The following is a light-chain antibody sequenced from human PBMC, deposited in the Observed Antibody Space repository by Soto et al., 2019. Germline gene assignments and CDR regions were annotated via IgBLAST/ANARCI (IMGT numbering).Light chain of an antibody. J-gene: IGLJ3*02. Sequence: QSALTQPASVSGSPGKSITISCTGTSSDVGGYTYASGYQQHPGKAPKPMIYEVSNRPSGVSNRFSGSKSGNTASLTISGLQAEDEADYYCSSYPSGSTWVFGGGTKLTVL. V-gene: IGLV2-14*01. CDR1: SSDVGGYTY. CDR2: EVS. CDR3: SSYPSGSTWV.